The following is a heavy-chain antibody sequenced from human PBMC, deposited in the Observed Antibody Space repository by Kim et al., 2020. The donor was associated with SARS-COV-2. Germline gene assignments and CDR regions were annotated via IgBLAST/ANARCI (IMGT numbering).Heavy chain of an antibody. D-gene: IGHD3-10*02. CDR2: VSGRADAT. CDR1: GFTFRSYA. Sequence: GGSLRLSCAASGFTFRSYAMSWVRQAPGKGLEWVSAVSGRADATYYADSVKGRFTISRDNSKNTLFLQMSSLRVEDTAIYYCTKESPYVSNRPYYFDSWGQGILVSVSP. CDR3: TKESPYVSNRPYYFDS. J-gene: IGHJ4*02. V-gene: IGHV3-23*01.